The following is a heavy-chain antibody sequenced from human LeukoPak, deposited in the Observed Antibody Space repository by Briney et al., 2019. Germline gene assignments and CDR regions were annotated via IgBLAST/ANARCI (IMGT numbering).Heavy chain of an antibody. Sequence: GGSLRLSCAASGFTFSSYAMNWVRQAPGKGLEWVSAISGSGGSTYYADSVKGRFTISRDKSKDTLYLQMNSLRAEDTAVYYCARGRDSSDYWGQGTLVTVSS. CDR1: GFTFSSYA. V-gene: IGHV3-23*01. J-gene: IGHJ4*02. D-gene: IGHD3-22*01. CDR3: ARGRDSSDY. CDR2: ISGSGGST.